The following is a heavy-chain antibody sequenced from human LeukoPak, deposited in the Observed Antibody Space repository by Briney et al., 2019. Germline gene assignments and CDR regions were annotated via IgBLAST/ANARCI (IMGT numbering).Heavy chain of an antibody. V-gene: IGHV4-39*07. Sequence: PSETLSLTCTVSGDSISSSNSYWGWIRQPPGKGLEWIGSIYYSGNTYYNASLKSRVTLSVDTSKNQFSLKLSSVTALDTAVYYCARKIASVGYFDYWGQGTLVTVSS. CDR2: IYYSGNT. D-gene: IGHD6-13*01. CDR3: ARKIASVGYFDY. J-gene: IGHJ4*02. CDR1: GDSISSSNSY.